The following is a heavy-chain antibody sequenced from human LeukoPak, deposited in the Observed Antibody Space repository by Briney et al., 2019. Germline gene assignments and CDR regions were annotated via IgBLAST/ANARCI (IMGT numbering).Heavy chain of an antibody. CDR3: AKDLDSTGYYGENWFDP. D-gene: IGHD3-22*01. Sequence: PGGSLRLSCAASGFTFSSYAMSWVCQAPGKGLEWVSAISGSGGSTYYADSVKGRFTISRDNSKNTLYLQMNSLRVEDTALYYCAKDLDSTGYYGENWFDPWGQGTQVTVSS. V-gene: IGHV3-23*01. CDR2: ISGSGGST. J-gene: IGHJ5*02. CDR1: GFTFSSYA.